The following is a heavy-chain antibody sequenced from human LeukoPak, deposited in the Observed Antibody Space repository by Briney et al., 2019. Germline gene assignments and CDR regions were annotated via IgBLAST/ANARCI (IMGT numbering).Heavy chain of an antibody. D-gene: IGHD3-16*01. CDR2: IKEDGTTI. V-gene: IGHV3-7*01. CDR1: GFTFSNYW. Sequence: GGSLRLSCTASGFTFSNYWMGWVRQAPGKGLEWVANIKEDGTTIYNVDSVKGRFTISRDNAKNSLYLQMNSVRDEDTAVYYCARVVDYGWCDPWGQGTLLAVSS. J-gene: IGHJ5*02. CDR3: ARVVDYGWCDP.